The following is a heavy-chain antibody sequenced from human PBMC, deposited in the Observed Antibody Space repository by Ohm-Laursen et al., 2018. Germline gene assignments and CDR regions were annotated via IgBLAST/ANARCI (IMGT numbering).Heavy chain of an antibody. CDR2: ISSGSVTI. CDR3: AREAAWGKVDY. CDR1: GFIFGDYS. Sequence: SLRLSCAASGFIFGDYSMTWIRQAPGKGLEWISYISSGSVTIHYADSVRGRFTISRDNAKDSLFLQMNSLRAEDTAVYYCAREAAWGKVDYLGQGVLVTVSS. V-gene: IGHV3-11*04. J-gene: IGHJ4*02. D-gene: IGHD3-16*01.